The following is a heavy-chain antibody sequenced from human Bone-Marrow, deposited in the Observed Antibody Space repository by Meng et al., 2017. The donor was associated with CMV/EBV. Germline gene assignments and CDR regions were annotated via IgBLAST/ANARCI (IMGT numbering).Heavy chain of an antibody. J-gene: IGHJ5*02. CDR3: ARGSGRGEKATILPDL. CDR2: IIPIFGTA. D-gene: IGHD5-24*01. Sequence: SVKVSCKASGGTFSSYAISWVRQAPGQGLEWMGGIIPIFGTANYAQKFQGRVTITTDESTSTAYMELSSLRSEDTAVYYCARGSGRGEKATILPDLWGQGTLVTVSS. CDR1: GGTFSSYA. V-gene: IGHV1-69*05.